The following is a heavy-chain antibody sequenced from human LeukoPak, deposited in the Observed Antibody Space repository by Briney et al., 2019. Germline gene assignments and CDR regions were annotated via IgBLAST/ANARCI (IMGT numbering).Heavy chain of an antibody. CDR2: ISYDGSNK. CDR1: GFTFSSYA. CDR3: ARARTFVY. V-gene: IGHV3-30*04. J-gene: IGHJ4*02. Sequence: GRSLRLSCAASGFTFSSYAMHWVRQAPGKGLEWVAVISYDGSNKYYADSVKGRFTISRDNSKNTLYLQMNSLRAEDTAVYYCARARTFVYWGQGTLVTVSS.